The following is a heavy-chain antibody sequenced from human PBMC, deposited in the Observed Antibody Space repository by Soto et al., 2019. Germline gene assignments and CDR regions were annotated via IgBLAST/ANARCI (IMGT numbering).Heavy chain of an antibody. CDR3: ARSGYSYGPNPLLY. Sequence: SETLSLTCTVSGGSISSGGYYWSWIRQPPGKGLEWIGYIYHSGSTYYNPSPKSRVTISVDTSKNQFSLKLSSVTAADTAVYYCARSGYSYGPNPLLYWGQGTLVTVS. D-gene: IGHD5-18*01. V-gene: IGHV4-30-2*05. CDR1: GGSISSGGYY. J-gene: IGHJ4*02. CDR2: IYHSGST.